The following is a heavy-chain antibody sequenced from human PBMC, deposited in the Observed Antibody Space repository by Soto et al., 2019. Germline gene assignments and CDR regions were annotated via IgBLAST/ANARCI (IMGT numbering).Heavy chain of an antibody. CDR1: GGTFSSYA. J-gene: IGHJ4*02. CDR2: IIPIFGTA. CDR3: ARYSHYDSSGSVYYFDY. Sequence: GASVKVSCKASGGTFSSYAISWVRQAPGQGLEWMGGIIPIFGTANYAQKFQGRVTITADESTSTAYMELSSLRSEDTAVYYCARYSHYDSSGSVYYFDYWGQGPLVTVYS. V-gene: IGHV1-69*13. D-gene: IGHD3-22*01.